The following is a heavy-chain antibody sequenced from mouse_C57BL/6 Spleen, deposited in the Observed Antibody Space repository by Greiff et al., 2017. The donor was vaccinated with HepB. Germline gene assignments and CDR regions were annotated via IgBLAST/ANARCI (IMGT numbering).Heavy chain of an antibody. D-gene: IGHD1-1*01. J-gene: IGHJ2*01. CDR3: ARRRYGSSYPNYFDY. CDR2: IYPGDGDT. Sequence: VKLQESGPELVKPGASVKISCKASGYAFSSSWMNWVKQRPGKGLEWIGRIYPGDGDTNYNGKFKGKATLTADKSSSTAYMQLSSLTSEDSAVYFCARRRYGSSYPNYFDYWGQGTTLTVSS. CDR1: GYAFSSSW. V-gene: IGHV1-82*01.